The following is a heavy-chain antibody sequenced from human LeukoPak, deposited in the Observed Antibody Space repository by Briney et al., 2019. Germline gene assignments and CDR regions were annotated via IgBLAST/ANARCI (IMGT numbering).Heavy chain of an antibody. CDR2: ISANDGNT. CDR1: GYTFTSYG. D-gene: IGHD1-20*01. V-gene: IGHV1-18*01. Sequence: ASVKVSCKASGYTFTSYGISWVRQAPGQGLEWMGWISANDGNTDYPQKLQGRVTMTTDTSTSTAYMELRSLRSDDTAVYYCAASTYNWNPSVMDVWGQGTTVTVSS. CDR3: AASTYNWNPSVMDV. J-gene: IGHJ6*02.